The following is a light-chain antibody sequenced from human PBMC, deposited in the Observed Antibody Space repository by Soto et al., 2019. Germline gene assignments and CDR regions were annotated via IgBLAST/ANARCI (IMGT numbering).Light chain of an antibody. Sequence: QSALTQPASVSGSRGQSITISCTGTSSDVGGYNYVSWYQQHPGKAPKLMIYEVSNRPSGVSNRFSGSKSGNTASLTISGLQAEDEADYYCSSYTSSSTLIYVFGTGTKLTVL. CDR2: EVS. CDR3: SSYTSSSTLIYV. J-gene: IGLJ1*01. CDR1: SSDVGGYNY. V-gene: IGLV2-14*01.